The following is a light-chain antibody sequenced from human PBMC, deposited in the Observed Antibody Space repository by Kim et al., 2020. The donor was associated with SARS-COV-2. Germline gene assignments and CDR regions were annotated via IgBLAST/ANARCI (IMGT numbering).Light chain of an antibody. J-gene: IGKJ4*01. CDR3: QQYAASPFT. Sequence: APGENATLSCRASQSVSGSHLAWYQQKPGQTPRILIYDASSRVTGISDRFSGSGSGTDFTLTISRLQPEDFAVYYCQQYAASPFTFGGGTKVDIK. V-gene: IGKV3-20*01. CDR2: DAS. CDR1: QSVSGSH.